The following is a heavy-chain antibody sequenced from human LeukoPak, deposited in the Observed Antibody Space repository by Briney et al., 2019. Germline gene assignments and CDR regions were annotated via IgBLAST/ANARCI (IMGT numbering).Heavy chain of an antibody. Sequence: SETLSLTCTVSGGSITITNYYWGWIRQPPGKGLEWIGNIYYDGSTYYNPSLKSRVTISVDTSKNQFSLKLSSVTAADTAVYYCARESSYYDSSGFTQAFDYWGQGTLVTVSS. CDR3: ARESSYYDSSGFTQAFDY. V-gene: IGHV4-39*07. J-gene: IGHJ4*02. CDR2: IYYDGST. D-gene: IGHD3-22*01. CDR1: GGSITITNYY.